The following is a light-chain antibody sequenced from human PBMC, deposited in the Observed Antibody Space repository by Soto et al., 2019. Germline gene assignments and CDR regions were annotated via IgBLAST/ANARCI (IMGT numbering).Light chain of an antibody. CDR1: SSNIGSNY. CDR2: RNN. Sequence: QSVLTQPPSASGTPGQRVTISCSGSSSNIGSNYVYWYQQLPGTAPKLLICRNNQRPSGVPDRFSGSKSGTSASLAISGLRSEDEAEYYCAAWDDSLYVVFGGGTKVTVL. CDR3: AAWDDSLYVV. V-gene: IGLV1-47*01. J-gene: IGLJ2*01.